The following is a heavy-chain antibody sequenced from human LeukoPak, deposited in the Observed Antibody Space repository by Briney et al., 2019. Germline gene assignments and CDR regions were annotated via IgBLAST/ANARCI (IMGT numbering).Heavy chain of an antibody. V-gene: IGHV4-59*01. CDR3: ARDLSGSYYISAFDI. CDR2: IYYSGST. D-gene: IGHD1-26*01. Sequence: PSETLSLTCTVSGGSISSYYWSWIRQPPGKGLEWIGYIYYSGSTNYNPPLKSRVTISVDTSKNQFSLKLSSVTAADTAVYYCARDLSGSYYISAFDIWGQGTMVTVSS. CDR1: GGSISSYY. J-gene: IGHJ3*02.